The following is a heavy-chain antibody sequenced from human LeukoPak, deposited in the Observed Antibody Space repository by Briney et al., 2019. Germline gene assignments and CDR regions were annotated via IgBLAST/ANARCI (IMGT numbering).Heavy chain of an antibody. CDR3: ARGGFYNWFDP. J-gene: IGHJ5*02. V-gene: IGHV3-23*01. CDR2: ISSSGGNT. Sequence: GGSLRLSCAASGFTFSSYAMSWVRQAPGKGLEWVSAISSSGGNTHYADSVKGRFAISRDNSRNTVYLHINSLGAEDTAVYYCARGGFYNWFDPWGQGTLVTVSS. CDR1: GFTFSSYA.